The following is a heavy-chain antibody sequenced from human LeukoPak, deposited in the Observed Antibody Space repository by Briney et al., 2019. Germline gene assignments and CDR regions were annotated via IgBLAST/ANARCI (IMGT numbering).Heavy chain of an antibody. CDR3: ARVVLTMVRGRRPKWFDP. CDR2: IYYSGST. D-gene: IGHD3-10*01. CDR1: GGSISSGSYY. V-gene: IGHV4-61*10. J-gene: IGHJ5*02. Sequence: SETLSLTCTVSGGSISSGSYYWSWIRQPAGKGLEWIGYIYYSGSTNYNPSLKSRVTISVDTSKNQFSLKLSSVTAADTAVYYCARVVLTMVRGRRPKWFDPWGQGTLVTVSS.